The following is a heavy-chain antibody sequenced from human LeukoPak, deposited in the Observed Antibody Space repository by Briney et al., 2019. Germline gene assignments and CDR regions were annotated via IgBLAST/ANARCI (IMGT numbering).Heavy chain of an antibody. CDR3: ARDSAMVDWYDY. J-gene: IGHJ4*02. V-gene: IGHV3-7*01. CDR1: RFTFSNYW. D-gene: IGHD5-18*01. CDR2: INLDGSEK. Sequence: GGSLRLSCAASRFTFSNYWMTWVRQAPGKGLEWVASINLDGSEKFYVDSVKGRFTISRDSPKNSLYLQMNSLRPEDTAVYYCARDSAMVDWYDYWGQGTLVTVSS.